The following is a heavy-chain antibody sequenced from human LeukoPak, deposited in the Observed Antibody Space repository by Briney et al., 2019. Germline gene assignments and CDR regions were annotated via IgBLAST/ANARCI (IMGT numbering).Heavy chain of an antibody. CDR1: GLTFSTSG. CDR3: ATETNGRHYDY. D-gene: IGHD1-14*01. Sequence: GGSLGLSCTASGLTFSTSGFNWVRQAPGKGLEWVASIGPTGSDRYHADSIKGRFTISRDNANNFLYLQVNSLRAEDTAVYYCATETNGRHYDYWGQGTLLTVSS. V-gene: IGHV3-21*06. J-gene: IGHJ4*02. CDR2: IGPTGSDR.